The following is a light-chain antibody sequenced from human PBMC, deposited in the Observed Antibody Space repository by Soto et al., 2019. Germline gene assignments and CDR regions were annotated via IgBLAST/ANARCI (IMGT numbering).Light chain of an antibody. CDR1: STDVGGYNY. V-gene: IGLV2-14*01. Sequence: QSALAQPSSVSGSPGQSITISCTGTSTDVGGYNYVSWYQHHPGKGPKLIIYEVNNRPSGVSDRFFGSKSGNKASLTISNLEAEDESDYYCGSYTSTDTPLVFGTGTKVTVL. CDR2: EVN. J-gene: IGLJ1*01. CDR3: GSYTSTDTPLV.